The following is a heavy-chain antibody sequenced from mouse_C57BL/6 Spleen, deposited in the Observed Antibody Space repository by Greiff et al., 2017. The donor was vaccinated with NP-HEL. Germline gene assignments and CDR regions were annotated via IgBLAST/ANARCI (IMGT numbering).Heavy chain of an antibody. CDR1: GFTFSDYG. CDR3: ARGLELVMDY. V-gene: IGHV5-17*01. CDR2: ISSGSSTI. Sequence: EVKLMESGGGLVKPGGSLKLSCAASGFTFSDYGMHWVRQAPEKGLEWVAYISSGSSTIYYADTVKGRFTISRDNAKNTLFLQMTSLRSEDTAMYYCARGLELVMDYWGQGTSVTVSS. J-gene: IGHJ4*01. D-gene: IGHD4-1*01.